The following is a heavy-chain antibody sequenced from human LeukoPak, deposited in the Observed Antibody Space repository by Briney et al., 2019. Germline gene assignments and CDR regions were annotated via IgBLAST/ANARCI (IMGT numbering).Heavy chain of an antibody. CDR2: IYYSGST. CDR1: GGSISSYY. Sequence: SETLSLTCTVSGGSISSYYWSWIRQPPGKGLEWIGYIYYSGSTNYNPSLKSRVTISVDTSKNQFSLKLSSVTAADTAVYYCARKGHSSGYSFYFDYWGQGTLVTVSS. CDR3: ARKGHSSGYSFYFDY. J-gene: IGHJ4*02. V-gene: IGHV4-59*08. D-gene: IGHD3-22*01.